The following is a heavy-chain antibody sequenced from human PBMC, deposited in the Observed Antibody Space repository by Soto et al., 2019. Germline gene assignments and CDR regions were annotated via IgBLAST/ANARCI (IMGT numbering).Heavy chain of an antibody. Sequence: SETLSLTCTVSGSDITTYYWSWLRQSPGKGLEWIGHIYDTGSTTYNPSLTSRVTISVDTSNKQFSLRLTSVTAADTAVYYCARCPIDHNWFDPWGQGTLVTVSS. CDR2: IYDTGST. CDR1: GSDITTYY. J-gene: IGHJ5*02. CDR3: ARCPIDHNWFDP. D-gene: IGHD3-9*01. V-gene: IGHV4-59*01.